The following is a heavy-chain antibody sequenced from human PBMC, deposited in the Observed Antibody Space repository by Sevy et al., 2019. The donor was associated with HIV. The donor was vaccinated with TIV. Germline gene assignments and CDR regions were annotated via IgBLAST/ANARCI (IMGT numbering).Heavy chain of an antibody. CDR3: ARPYGSGSWEAFDI. J-gene: IGHJ3*02. CDR1: GFPFSSYA. CDR2: TGGRGGAT. D-gene: IGHD3-10*01. Sequence: GGSLRLSCAASGFPFSSYAMNWVRQGPGKGLEWVSATGGRGGATYYADSVKGRFTISRDNAKNSLFLQMNSLRVEDTAVYYCARPYGSGSWEAFDIWGQGTMVTVSS. V-gene: IGHV3-23*01.